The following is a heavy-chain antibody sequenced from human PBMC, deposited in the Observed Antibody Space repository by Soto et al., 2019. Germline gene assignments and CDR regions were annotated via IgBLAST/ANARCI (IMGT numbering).Heavy chain of an antibody. J-gene: IGHJ4*02. D-gene: IGHD3-16*02. CDR3: TRGDYDYIWGSYLVYGPQSFDY. CDR1: GFTFGDYA. Sequence: GGSLRLSCTASGFTFGDYAMSWFRQAPGKGLEWVGFIRSKAYGGTTEYAASVKGRFTISRDDSKSIAYLQMNSLKTEDTAVYYCTRGDYDYIWGSYLVYGPQSFDYWGQGTLVTVSS. CDR2: IRSKAYGGTT. V-gene: IGHV3-49*03.